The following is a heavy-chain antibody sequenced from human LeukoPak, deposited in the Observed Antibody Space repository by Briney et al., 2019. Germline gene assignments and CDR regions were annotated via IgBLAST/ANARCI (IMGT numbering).Heavy chain of an antibody. Sequence: GRSLRLSCAASGFTFSNYGMHWVRQAPGKGLEWVAVISYEGRETYYADSVKGRFSVYRDNSKNIMYLQMNSLGPDDTAVYYCARVTRLGVAGFDFWGQGTLVTVSS. D-gene: IGHD6-19*01. CDR2: ISYEGRET. CDR3: ARVTRLGVAGFDF. CDR1: GFTFSNYG. V-gene: IGHV3-30*03. J-gene: IGHJ4*02.